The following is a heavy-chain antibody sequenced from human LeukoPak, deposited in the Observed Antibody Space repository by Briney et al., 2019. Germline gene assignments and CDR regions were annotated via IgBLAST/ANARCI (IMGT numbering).Heavy chain of an antibody. CDR2: IYSGGDT. CDR1: GFTVSRNY. Sequence: GGSLRLSCAASGFTVSRNYMSWVRQAPGKGLEWVSVIYSGGDTHYADSVKGRFTISRDISKNTLYLQMNSLRAEDTAFYYCARSPPASPFDYWGQGTLVTVSS. CDR3: ARSPPASPFDY. V-gene: IGHV3-53*01. J-gene: IGHJ4*02. D-gene: IGHD2-2*01.